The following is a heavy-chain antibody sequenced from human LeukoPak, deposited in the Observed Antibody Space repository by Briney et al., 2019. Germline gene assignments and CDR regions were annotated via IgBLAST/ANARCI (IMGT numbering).Heavy chain of an antibody. D-gene: IGHD4-23*01. J-gene: IGHJ4*02. V-gene: IGHV1-18*01. CDR2: ISAYNGNT. CDR3: ARVTFVYGRMMGSMNY. Sequence: PWASVKVSCKASGYTFSDYGISWVQQAPGQGLEWMGWISAYNGNTNYAQKFQGRVTMTRDTSISTAYMELSRLRSDDTAVYYCARVTFVYGRMMGSMNYWGQGTLVTVSS. CDR1: GYTFSDYG.